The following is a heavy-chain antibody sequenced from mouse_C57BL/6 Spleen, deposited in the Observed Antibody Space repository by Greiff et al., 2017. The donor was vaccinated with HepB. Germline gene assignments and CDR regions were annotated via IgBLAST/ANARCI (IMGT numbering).Heavy chain of an antibody. Sequence: QVHVKQSGAELVRPGASVKLSCKASGYTFTDYYINWVKQRPGQGLEWIARIYPGSGNTYYNEKFKGKATLTAEKSSSTAYMQLSSLTSEDSAVYVCARGKNLYDGPFDYWGQGTTLTVSS. CDR2: IYPGSGNT. V-gene: IGHV1-76*01. J-gene: IGHJ2*01. CDR1: GYTFTDYY. CDR3: ARGKNLYDGPFDY. D-gene: IGHD2-3*01.